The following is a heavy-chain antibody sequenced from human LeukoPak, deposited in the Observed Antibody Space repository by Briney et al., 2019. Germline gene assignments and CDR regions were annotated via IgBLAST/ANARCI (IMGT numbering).Heavy chain of an antibody. V-gene: IGHV4-59*08. CDR1: GDSVSGYY. CDR3: ARRGSYLDA. Sequence: PSETLSLACTVSGDSVSGYYWSWIRQPPGKGQEWIGYIYYSGSTNYNPSLKSRVSISVDTSKNQFYLRLSSVTAADTAVYYCARRGSYLDAWGQGTLVTVSS. J-gene: IGHJ5*02. CDR2: IYYSGST. D-gene: IGHD1-26*01.